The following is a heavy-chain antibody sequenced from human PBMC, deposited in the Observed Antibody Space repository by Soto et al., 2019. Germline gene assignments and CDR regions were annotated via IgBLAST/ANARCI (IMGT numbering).Heavy chain of an antibody. Sequence: GGSLRLSCAASGFTFSSYAMNWVRQAPGKGLEWVSGISDSGGSTDYADSVKGRFTISRDNSKNTLYLQMNSLRAEDTAVYYCPKLSQDETTPNWGQGTLVTVYS. J-gene: IGHJ4*02. CDR3: PKLSQDETTPN. V-gene: IGHV3-23*01. CDR2: ISDSGGST. CDR1: GFTFSSYA.